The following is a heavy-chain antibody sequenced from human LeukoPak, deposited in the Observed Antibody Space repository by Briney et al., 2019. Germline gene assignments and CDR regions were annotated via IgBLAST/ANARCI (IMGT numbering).Heavy chain of an antibody. CDR2: IKQDGSEK. CDR3: ASGLELDY. V-gene: IGHV3-7*03. J-gene: IGHJ4*02. Sequence: PGGSLRLSCAASGFTFRSYWMRWVRRAPGKGLEWVANIKQDGSEKNYVDSVKGRFTISRDNAKNSLYLQMNSLRAEDTAVYYCASGLELDYWGQETLVTVSS. CDR1: GFTFRSYW.